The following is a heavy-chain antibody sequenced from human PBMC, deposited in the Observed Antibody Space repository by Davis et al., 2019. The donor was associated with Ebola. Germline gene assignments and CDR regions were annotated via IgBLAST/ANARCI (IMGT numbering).Heavy chain of an antibody. J-gene: IGHJ4*02. V-gene: IGHV4-39*01. CDR2: IYYSGRT. Sequence: SETLSLTCTVSGGSISSSRSYWGWIRQPPGKGLEWIGNIYYSGRTYYNPPLKSRVTISVDTSKNQFSLKLNSVTAADTAVYFCARVCSGGSCYDYWGQETLVTVSS. CDR1: GGSISSSRSY. CDR3: ARVCSGGSCYDY. D-gene: IGHD2-15*01.